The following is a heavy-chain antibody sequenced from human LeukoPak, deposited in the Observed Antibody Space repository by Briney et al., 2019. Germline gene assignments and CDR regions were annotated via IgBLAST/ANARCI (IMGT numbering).Heavy chain of an antibody. CDR1: GFTFSSYA. J-gene: IGHJ6*02. Sequence: ESGGSLRLSCAASGFTFSSYAMHWVRQAPGKGLEWVAVISYDGSSKYYADSVKGRFTISRDNSKNTLYLQMNSLRAEDTAVYCCARGDGQWELPPRYYYGMDVWGQGTTVTVSS. CDR2: ISYDGSSK. CDR3: ARGDGQWELPPRYYYGMDV. D-gene: IGHD1-26*01. V-gene: IGHV3-30-3*01.